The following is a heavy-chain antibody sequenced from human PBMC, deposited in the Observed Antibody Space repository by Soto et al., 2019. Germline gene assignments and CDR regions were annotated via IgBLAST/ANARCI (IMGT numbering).Heavy chain of an antibody. Sequence: EVQLVESGGGLVQTGGSLILSCAASGFTFSSYWMHWVRQAPGKGVVWVSRINGDGGSTNYADSVKGRFTISRDNAKNTVYLQVDSLRAEDTAVYYCARGLYLKYGQDYWGQGTLVTVSS. CDR2: INGDGGST. CDR1: GFTFSSYW. V-gene: IGHV3-74*01. J-gene: IGHJ4*02. D-gene: IGHD2-2*01. CDR3: ARGLYLKYGQDY.